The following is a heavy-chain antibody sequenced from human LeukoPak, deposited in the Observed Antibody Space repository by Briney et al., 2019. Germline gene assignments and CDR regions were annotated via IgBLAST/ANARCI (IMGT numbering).Heavy chain of an antibody. Sequence: SETLSLTGAVYGGSFSGYYWNWLRQPPGKGLEGVGEIYHSGSTNDNPSLKSRVTISVDKSKNQFSLKLSSVTAADTAVYYCARKEHGAYPENYWGQGTLVTVSS. J-gene: IGHJ4*02. CDR2: IYHSGST. CDR1: GGSFSGYY. V-gene: IGHV4-34*01. D-gene: IGHD4-17*01. CDR3: ARKEHGAYPENY.